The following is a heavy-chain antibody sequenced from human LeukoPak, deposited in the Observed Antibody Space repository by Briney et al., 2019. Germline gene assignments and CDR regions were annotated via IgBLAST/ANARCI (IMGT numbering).Heavy chain of an antibody. D-gene: IGHD2-15*01. Sequence: GGSLRLSCAASGFTFSSSAMSWVRQAPGKGLEWVSAISNNGGYTYYTDSVQGRFTISRDNSKSTLCLQMNSLRAEDTAVNYCAKQLGYCSDGSCYFPYWGQGTLVTVSS. V-gene: IGHV3-23*01. CDR1: GFTFSSSA. CDR2: ISNNGGYT. J-gene: IGHJ4*02. CDR3: AKQLGYCSDGSCYFPY.